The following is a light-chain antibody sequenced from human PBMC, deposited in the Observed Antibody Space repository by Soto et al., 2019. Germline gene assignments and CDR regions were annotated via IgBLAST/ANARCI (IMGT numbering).Light chain of an antibody. CDR1: QSLSNN. V-gene: IGKV3-15*01. CDR2: GAS. Sequence: IVMTQYPATLSVSPGERVTLSCRASQSLSNNVAWYQQKPGQAPRLLIYGASTRATGIPARFSGSGSGTEFTLTISSLQSEDFGVYYCQQYNNWPLTFGGGSKVDVK. CDR3: QQYNNWPLT. J-gene: IGKJ4*01.